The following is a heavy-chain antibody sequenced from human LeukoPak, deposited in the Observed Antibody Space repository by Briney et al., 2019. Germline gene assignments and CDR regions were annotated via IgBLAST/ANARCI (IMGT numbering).Heavy chain of an antibody. D-gene: IGHD1-26*01. CDR2: IYSGGST. V-gene: IGHV3-53*04. Sequence: PGESLRLSCAASGFTVSSNYMSWVRQAPGKGLEWVSVIYSGGSTYYADSVKGRFTISRHNSKNTLYLQMNSLRAEDTAVYYCARVGSYDAFDIWGQGTMVTVSS. CDR1: GFTVSSNY. CDR3: ARVGSYDAFDI. J-gene: IGHJ3*02.